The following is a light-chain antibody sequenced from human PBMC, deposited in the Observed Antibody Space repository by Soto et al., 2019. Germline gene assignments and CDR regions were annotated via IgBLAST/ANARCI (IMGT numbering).Light chain of an antibody. CDR1: SSDVGAYNY. CDR2: EVS. CDR3: SSLAGISTV. J-gene: IGLJ1*01. V-gene: IGLV2-8*01. Sequence: QSVLTQPPSASGSTGQSVTISCTGTSSDVGAYNYVSWYQQHPGKAPKLVIYEVSKRPSAVPDRFSGSNSGNTASLTAAGLQAEDEADYYCSSLAGISTVFGTGTKVTVL.